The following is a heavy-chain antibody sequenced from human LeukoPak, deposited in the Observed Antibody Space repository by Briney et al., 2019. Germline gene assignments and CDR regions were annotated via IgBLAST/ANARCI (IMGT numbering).Heavy chain of an antibody. CDR3: ARDHSSSWYNFDY. Sequence: PWGSLRLSCAASGSTFSSYWMHWVRQAPGKGLVWVSRINRDGSSTSYADSVKGRFTISRDNAKNTLYLQMNSLRAEDTAIYYCARDHSSSWYNFDYWGQGTLVIFSS. J-gene: IGHJ4*02. CDR2: INRDGSST. V-gene: IGHV3-74*01. D-gene: IGHD6-13*01. CDR1: GSTFSSYW.